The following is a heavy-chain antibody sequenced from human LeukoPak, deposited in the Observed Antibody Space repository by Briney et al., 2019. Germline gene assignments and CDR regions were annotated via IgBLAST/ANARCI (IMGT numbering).Heavy chain of an antibody. Sequence: SETLSLTCTVSGGSISSSSYYWSWIRQPPGKGLEWIGSIYYSGSTYYNPSLKSRVTISVDTSKNQFSLKLSSVTAADTAVYYCARVGMGSSSWYVDYWGQGTLVTVSS. D-gene: IGHD6-13*01. CDR1: GGSISSSSYY. V-gene: IGHV4-39*01. CDR2: IYYSGST. CDR3: ARVGMGSSSWYVDY. J-gene: IGHJ4*02.